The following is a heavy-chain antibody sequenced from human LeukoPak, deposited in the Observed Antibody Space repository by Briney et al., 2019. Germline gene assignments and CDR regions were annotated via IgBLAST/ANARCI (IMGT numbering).Heavy chain of an antibody. D-gene: IGHD1-20*01. Sequence: PGGSLRLSCAASGFTFDDYAMHWVRHAPGKGLEWVSGISWNSGSIGYADSVKGRFTISRDNAKNSLYLQMNSLRAEDMALYYCAKDTLRSITGIDYWGQGTLVTVSS. V-gene: IGHV3-9*03. J-gene: IGHJ4*02. CDR3: AKDTLRSITGIDY. CDR1: GFTFDDYA. CDR2: ISWNSGSI.